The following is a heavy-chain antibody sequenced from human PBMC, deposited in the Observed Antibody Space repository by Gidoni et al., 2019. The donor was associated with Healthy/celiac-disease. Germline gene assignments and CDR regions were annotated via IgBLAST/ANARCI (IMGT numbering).Heavy chain of an antibody. CDR2: INHSGST. CDR1: GGSFSGSY. V-gene: IGHV4-34*01. J-gene: IGHJ4*02. CDR3: ARVRRGYCSSTSCYTFDY. Sequence: QVQLQQWGAGLLKPSETLSLTCAVNGGSFSGSYWSWIRQPPGKGLEWIGEINHSGSTNYNPSLKSRVTISVDTSKNQFSLKLSSVTAADTAVYYCARVRRGYCSSTSCYTFDYWGQGTLVTVSS. D-gene: IGHD2-2*02.